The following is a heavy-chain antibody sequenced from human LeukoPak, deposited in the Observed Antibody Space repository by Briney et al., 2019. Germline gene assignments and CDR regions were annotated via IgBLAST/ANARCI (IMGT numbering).Heavy chain of an antibody. D-gene: IGHD3-10*01. Sequence: PGGSLRLSCAASGFTFSSYSMNGVRQAPRKGLECVSSISSSSSYIYYADSVKGRFTISRDNAKNSLYLQMNSLRAEDTALYYCAREAQVGTLYYYMDVWGKGTTVTVSS. CDR2: ISSSSSYI. V-gene: IGHV3-21*04. CDR3: AREAQVGTLYYYMDV. CDR1: GFTFSSYS. J-gene: IGHJ6*03.